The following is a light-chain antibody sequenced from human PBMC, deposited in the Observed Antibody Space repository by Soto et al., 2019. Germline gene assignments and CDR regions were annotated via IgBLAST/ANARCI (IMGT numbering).Light chain of an antibody. V-gene: IGKV3-11*01. CDR1: QSVSSK. CDR2: DAP. J-gene: IGKJ5*01. CDR3: QQRSNWPSIT. Sequence: EIVMTQSPATLSVSPGEGATLSCRASQSVSSKLAWYQQKPGQAPRLLIYDAPNRATGIPARFSGSGSGTDFTLTINSLEPEDSAVYYCQQRSNWPSITFGQGTRLEIK.